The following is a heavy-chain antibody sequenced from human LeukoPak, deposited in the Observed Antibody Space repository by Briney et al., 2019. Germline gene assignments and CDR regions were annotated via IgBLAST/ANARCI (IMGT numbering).Heavy chain of an antibody. CDR1: GFTISSYW. D-gene: IGHD3-10*01. Sequence: GGSLRLSCAASGFTISSYWMSWVRQAPGKGLEWVANIKQDGSEKYYVDSVKGRFTISRDNAKNSLYLQMNSLRAEDTALYYCAKAGLWFGELLQYFDYWGQGTLVTVSS. CDR2: IKQDGSEK. CDR3: AKAGLWFGELLQYFDY. J-gene: IGHJ4*02. V-gene: IGHV3-7*05.